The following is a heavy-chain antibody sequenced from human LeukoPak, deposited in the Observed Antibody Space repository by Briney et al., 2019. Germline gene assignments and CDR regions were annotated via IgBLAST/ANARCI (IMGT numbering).Heavy chain of an antibody. CDR1: GFTLSSYA. J-gene: IGHJ4*02. CDR3: ARDQHDTIFGVVIIPFDY. CDR2: ISYDGSNK. V-gene: IGHV3-30-3*01. Sequence: PGGSLRLSCAASGFTLSSYAMHWVRQAPGKGLEWVAVISYDGSNKYYADSVKGRFTISRDNSKNTLYLQMNSLRAEDTAVYYCARDQHDTIFGVVIIPFDYWGQGTLVTVSS. D-gene: IGHD3-3*01.